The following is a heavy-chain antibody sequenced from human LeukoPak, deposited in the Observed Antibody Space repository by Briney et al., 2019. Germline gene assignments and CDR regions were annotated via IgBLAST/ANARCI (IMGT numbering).Heavy chain of an antibody. CDR3: ANSGLNRFEY. D-gene: IGHD2-15*01. V-gene: IGHV3-30*18. J-gene: IGHJ4*02. CDR1: GFTFSSYG. Sequence: GGSLRLSCAASGFTFSSYGMHWVRQAPGKGLEWVAVISYDGSNKYYADSVKGRFSISRDNSKNTLYLQVNSLRADDTAVYYCANSGLNRFEYWGQGALVTVSS. CDR2: ISYDGSNK.